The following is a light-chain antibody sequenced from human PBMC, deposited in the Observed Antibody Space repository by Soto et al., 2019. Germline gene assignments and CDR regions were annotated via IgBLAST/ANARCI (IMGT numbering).Light chain of an antibody. Sequence: DIQMTQSPSTLSASVGDRVTITCRASQSISSWLAWYQQKPGKAPKLLIYDASSLESGVPSRFSGSGSGTEFTLTISSLQPDDFANYYCQQYNSYSPTTFGGGTKVDIK. J-gene: IGKJ4*01. V-gene: IGKV1-5*01. CDR2: DAS. CDR1: QSISSW. CDR3: QQYNSYSPTT.